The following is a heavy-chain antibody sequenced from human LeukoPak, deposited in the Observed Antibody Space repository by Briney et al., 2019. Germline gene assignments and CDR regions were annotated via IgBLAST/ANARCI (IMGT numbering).Heavy chain of an antibody. Sequence: SETLSLTCSVSGGSINNRNYYWVWVRQPPGKELEWIGHIYFGGSTFYNPSLKSRLTMSIDTSKDQFSLNINSVAAADTAVYYCARLPVYFGKGYFDSWGRGTLVTVSS. V-gene: IGHV4-39*01. CDR3: ARLPVYFGKGYFDS. D-gene: IGHD1-14*01. CDR2: IYFGGST. CDR1: GGSINNRNYY. J-gene: IGHJ4*02.